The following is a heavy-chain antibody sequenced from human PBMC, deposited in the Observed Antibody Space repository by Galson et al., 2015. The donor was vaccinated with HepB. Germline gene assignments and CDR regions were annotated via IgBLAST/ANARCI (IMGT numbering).Heavy chain of an antibody. Sequence: SLRLSCAASGFTFSSYALYWVRQAPGKGLEYVSGISSNGGSTYYVNSVKGRFTISRDNSKNTLYLQMGSLRAEDMAVYYCARSMTTVPVRAPLYYGMDVWGQGTTVTVSS. J-gene: IGHJ6*02. D-gene: IGHD4-17*01. CDR3: ARSMTTVPVRAPLYYGMDV. CDR1: GFTFSSYA. CDR2: ISSNGGST. V-gene: IGHV3-64*01.